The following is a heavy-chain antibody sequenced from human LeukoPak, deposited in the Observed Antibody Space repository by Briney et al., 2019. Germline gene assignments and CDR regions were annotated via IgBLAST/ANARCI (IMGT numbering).Heavy chain of an antibody. J-gene: IGHJ5*02. V-gene: IGHV1-8*02. CDR1: GYTFTSYD. CDR3: ARGLGYDSSGYYLGNNWFDP. CDR2: MNPNSGNT. Sequence: ASVKVSCKASGYTFTSYDINWVRQATGQGLEWMGWMNPNSGNTGYAQKFQGRVTMTRNTSISTAYMELSSLRSEDTAVYYCARGLGYDSSGYYLGNNWFDPWGQGTLVTVSS. D-gene: IGHD3-22*01.